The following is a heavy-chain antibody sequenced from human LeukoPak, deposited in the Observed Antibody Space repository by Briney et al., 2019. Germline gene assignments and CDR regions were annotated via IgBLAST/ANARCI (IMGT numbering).Heavy chain of an antibody. J-gene: IGHJ5*02. V-gene: IGHV3-21*01. CDR1: GFILSNYA. Sequence: GESLRLSCAASGFILSNYAMNWVRRAPGKGLEWVSSISGNGNDMNYGDSAKGRFTISRDNTRNSLYLQMDSLRVEDTAIYYCVRIPNGANFPNWFDPWGQGTLVTVSS. CDR3: VRIPNGANFPNWFDP. CDR2: ISGNGNDM. D-gene: IGHD4/OR15-4a*01.